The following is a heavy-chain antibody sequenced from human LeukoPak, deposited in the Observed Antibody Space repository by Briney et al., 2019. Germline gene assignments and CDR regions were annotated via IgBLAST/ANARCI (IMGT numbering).Heavy chain of an antibody. CDR2: IYTSGST. D-gene: IGHD4-11*01. CDR3: ERDRSVTTVEVPTMDV. J-gene: IGHJ6*03. CDR1: GGSISSYY. Sequence: SETLSLTCAVSGGSISSYYWSWIRQPAGKGLEWIGRIYTSGSTNYNPSLKSRVTISVDKSKNQFSLRLSSVTAADTAVYYCERDRSVTTVEVPTMDVWGKGTTVTVSS. V-gene: IGHV4-4*07.